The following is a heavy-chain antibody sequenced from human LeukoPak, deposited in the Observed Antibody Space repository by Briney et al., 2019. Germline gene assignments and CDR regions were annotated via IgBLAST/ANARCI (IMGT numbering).Heavy chain of an antibody. Sequence: PSQTLSLTCAVSGGSISSGGYSWSWLRQPPGKGLEWIGYIYHSGSTYYNPSLKSRVTISVDRSKNQFSLKLSSVTAADTAVYYCAREGSTYYYDRSAYYFDYWGQGTLVTVSS. V-gene: IGHV4-30-2*01. CDR1: GGSISSGGYS. CDR3: AREGSTYYYDRSAYYFDY. CDR2: IYHSGST. D-gene: IGHD3-22*01. J-gene: IGHJ4*02.